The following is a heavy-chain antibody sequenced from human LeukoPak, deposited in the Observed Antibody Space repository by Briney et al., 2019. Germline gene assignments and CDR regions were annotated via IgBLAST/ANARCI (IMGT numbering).Heavy chain of an antibody. J-gene: IGHJ4*02. V-gene: IGHV3-20*04. D-gene: IGHD5-12*01. CDR1: GFSFGTYG. CDR2: INRNGIST. Sequence: PGGSLRLSCAASGFSFGTYGMTWVRQVPGKGLEWVSGINRNGISTLYADSVKGRFTISRDNAKNSLYLQMNSLRAEDTALYYCARGPSGYYYFEDWGKGTLVTVSS. CDR3: ARGPSGYYYFED.